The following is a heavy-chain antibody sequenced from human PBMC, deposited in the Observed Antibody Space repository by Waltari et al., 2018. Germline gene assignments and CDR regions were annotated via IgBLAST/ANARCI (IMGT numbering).Heavy chain of an antibody. Sequence: QVQVVQSGTEVKKPGASVKVSCKASGYTFTSYDISWVRQAPGQGLEWMGWISTNNDDTNYEQKLQGRVTMTTDTSTNTAYMELRSLRSDDTAVYYCARAITGTRELDYWGQGTLVTVSS. CDR1: GYTFTSYD. CDR3: ARAITGTRELDY. CDR2: ISTNNDDT. V-gene: IGHV1-18*01. J-gene: IGHJ4*02. D-gene: IGHD1-7*01.